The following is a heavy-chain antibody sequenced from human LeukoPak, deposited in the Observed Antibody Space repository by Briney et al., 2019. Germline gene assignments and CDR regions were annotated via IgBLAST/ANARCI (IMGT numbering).Heavy chain of an antibody. V-gene: IGHV3-74*01. D-gene: IGHD5-24*01. CDR3: ARVMADSDNWFDP. CDR1: GFTFSSYW. J-gene: IGHJ5*02. Sequence: PGGSLRLSCAASGFTFSSYWMNWVRQAPGKGLVWVSRIASDGSSTTYADSVKGRFSISRDNAKNTLYLQMNSLRAEDTGVYYCARVMADSDNWFDPWGQGTLVTVSS. CDR2: IASDGSST.